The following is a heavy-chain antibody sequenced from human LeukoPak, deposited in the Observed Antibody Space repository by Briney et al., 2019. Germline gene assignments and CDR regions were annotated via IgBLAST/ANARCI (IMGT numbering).Heavy chain of an antibody. J-gene: IGHJ4*02. V-gene: IGHV3-23*01. CDR3: AKDFVVVVAAMFDY. Sequence: GGSLRLSCTASGLTFGDYAMSWVRQAPGKGLEWVSAISGSGGGTYYADSVKGRFTISRDNSKNTLYLQMNSLRAEDTAVYYCAKDFVVVVAAMFDYWGQGTLVTVSS. D-gene: IGHD2-15*01. CDR2: ISGSGGGT. CDR1: GLTFGDYA.